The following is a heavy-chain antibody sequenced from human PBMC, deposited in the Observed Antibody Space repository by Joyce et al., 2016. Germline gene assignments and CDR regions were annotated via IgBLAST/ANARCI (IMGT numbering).Heavy chain of an antibody. Sequence: QVQLKQWGAGLLKTSGTLYLTCAVYSGPFSGFFWSWVRQPPGKGLDWIGDITNSGATHYNPSLKSRLTMSGDTSRKEFALKLSSVTVADTAIYYCARSQWLAPLMYWGQGTPVTVSS. CDR1: SGPFSGFF. CDR2: ITNSGAT. V-gene: IGHV4-34*02. J-gene: IGHJ4*02. D-gene: IGHD6-19*01. CDR3: ARSQWLAPLMY.